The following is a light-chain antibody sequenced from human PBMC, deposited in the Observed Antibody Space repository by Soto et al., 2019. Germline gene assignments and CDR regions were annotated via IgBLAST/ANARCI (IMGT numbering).Light chain of an antibody. J-gene: IGKJ1*01. CDR1: QSISSSY. V-gene: IGKV3-20*01. Sequence: EIVLTQSPDTLSLSPGDRAALSCRASQSISSSYLAWYQQKPGQSPRLLIYGASTRATDIPDRFTGRGSGTDFTLTISSLQSEDFAVYYCQQYNNWPPWTFGQGTKVDIK. CDR2: GAS. CDR3: QQYNNWPPWT.